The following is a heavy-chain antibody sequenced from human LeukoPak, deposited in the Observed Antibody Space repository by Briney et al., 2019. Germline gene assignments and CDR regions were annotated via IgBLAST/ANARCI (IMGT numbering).Heavy chain of an antibody. V-gene: IGHV1-2*06. CDR3: ARAPPNSGSYYRLHSWFDP. Sequence: GASVKVSCKASGYTFTDYYMHWVRQAPGQGLEWMGRINPNSGGTNYAQKFQGRVTMTRDTSISTAYMELRSLRSDDTAFYYCARAPPNSGSYYRLHSWFDPWGQGALVTVSS. CDR1: GYTFTDYY. D-gene: IGHD3-10*01. CDR2: INPNSGGT. J-gene: IGHJ5*02.